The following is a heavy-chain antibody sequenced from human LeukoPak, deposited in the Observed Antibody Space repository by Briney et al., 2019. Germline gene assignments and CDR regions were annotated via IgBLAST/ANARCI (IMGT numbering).Heavy chain of an antibody. Sequence: GGSLRLSCAASGFTVSSNYMSWVRQAPGKGLEWVSVIYSGGSTYYADSVKGRFTISRDNSKNTLYLQMNSLRAEDTAVYYCAKHSTGPLYYYYMDVWGKGTTVTVSS. D-gene: IGHD3-9*01. CDR1: GFTVSSNY. J-gene: IGHJ6*03. CDR2: IYSGGST. V-gene: IGHV3-66*04. CDR3: AKHSTGPLYYYYMDV.